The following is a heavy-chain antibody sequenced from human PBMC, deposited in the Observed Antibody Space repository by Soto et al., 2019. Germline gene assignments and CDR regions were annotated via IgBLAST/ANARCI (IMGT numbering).Heavy chain of an antibody. CDR3: AREGVVVVPAAMERPDSYYFDY. V-gene: IGHV1-69*13. CDR2: IIPIFGKA. J-gene: IGHJ4*02. D-gene: IGHD2-2*01. Sequence: GASVKVPSKASGGTFSSYAISWVRQAPEQGLEWMGGIIPIFGKANYAQKFQGRVTITADESTSTAYMELSSLRSEDTAVYYCAREGVVVVPAAMERPDSYYFDYWGQGTLVTVSS. CDR1: GGTFSSYA.